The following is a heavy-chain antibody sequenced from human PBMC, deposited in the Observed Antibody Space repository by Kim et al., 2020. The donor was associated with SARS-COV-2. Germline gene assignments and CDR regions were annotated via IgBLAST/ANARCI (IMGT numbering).Heavy chain of an antibody. D-gene: IGHD6-19*01. Sequence: GGSLRLSCAASGFTFSDYYMTWIRQAPGKGLEWVSYISGSNIYINYPDSVKGRFTISRDNAKNSLFLQMNSLTAEDTAVYYCARGGGQWLAGWFDYWGQGTLVTVSS. CDR3: ARGGGQWLAGWFDY. J-gene: IGHJ5*01. CDR1: GFTFSDYY. V-gene: IGHV3-11*05. CDR2: ISGSNIYI.